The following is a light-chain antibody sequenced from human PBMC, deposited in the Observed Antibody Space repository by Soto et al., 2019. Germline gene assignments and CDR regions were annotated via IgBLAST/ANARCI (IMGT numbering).Light chain of an antibody. J-gene: IGLJ1*01. CDR2: QDN. CDR1: KLGDKY. Sequence: SYELTQPSSVSVSPGQTASITCSGEKLGDKYACWYQQKPGQSLVLVIYQDNKRPSGIPERFSGSNSGNTATLTISGTQTMDEADYYCQAWDSSTYVFGTGTKVTVL. V-gene: IGLV3-1*01. CDR3: QAWDSSTYV.